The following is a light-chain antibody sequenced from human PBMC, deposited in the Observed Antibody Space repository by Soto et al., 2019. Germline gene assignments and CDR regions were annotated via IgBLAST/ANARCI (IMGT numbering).Light chain of an antibody. J-gene: IGLJ2*01. CDR1: SSNIGSNT. CDR2: NNS. CDR3: AAWDDSLNGPVV. Sequence: QSVLTQPPSASATPGQRVTISCSGSSSNIGSNTVNWYQHLPGTAPKLLIYNNSRRPSGVPDRFSGSKSGTSASLAISGIQSEDEADYYCAAWDDSLNGPVVFGGGTKLTVL. V-gene: IGLV1-44*01.